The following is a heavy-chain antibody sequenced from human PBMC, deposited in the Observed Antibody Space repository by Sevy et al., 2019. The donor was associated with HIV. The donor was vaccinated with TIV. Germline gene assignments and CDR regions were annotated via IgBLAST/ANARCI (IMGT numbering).Heavy chain of an antibody. J-gene: IGHJ4*02. CDR2: IRQDGNEI. Sequence: GGSLRLSCAASGFTFSTYGMHWVRQAPGKGLEWVANIRQDGNEIYYVDSVKGRFTISRDNAKNALYLQMDGLRVEDTAVYYCARRYFDLWGQGTQVTVSS. CDR3: ARRYFDL. CDR1: GFTFSTYG. V-gene: IGHV3-7*01.